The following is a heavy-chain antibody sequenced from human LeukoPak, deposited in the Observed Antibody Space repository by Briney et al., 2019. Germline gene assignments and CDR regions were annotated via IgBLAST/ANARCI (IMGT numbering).Heavy chain of an antibody. CDR3: VKDMGIAAAGTYLDY. CDR2: ISWDGGST. Sequence: GGSLRLSCAASGFTFDDYTMHWVRQAPGKGLEWVSLISWDGGSTYYADSVKGRFTISRDNSKNSLYLQMSSLRTEDTALYYCVKDMGIAAAGTYLDYWGQGTLVTVSS. J-gene: IGHJ4*02. CDR1: GFTFDDYT. V-gene: IGHV3-43*01. D-gene: IGHD6-13*01.